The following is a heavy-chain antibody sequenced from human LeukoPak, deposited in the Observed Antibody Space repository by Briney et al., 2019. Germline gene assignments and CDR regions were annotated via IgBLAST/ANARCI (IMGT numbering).Heavy chain of an antibody. V-gene: IGHV3-11*06. CDR1: GFTFSDYY. Sequence: GGSLRLSCAASGFTFSDYYMSWIRQAPGKGLEWVSYISSSSSYTNYADSVKGRFTISRDNAKNSLYLQMNGLRAEDTAVYYCARGGGDHCSGGSCYSRSFDYWGQGTLVTVSS. J-gene: IGHJ4*02. CDR2: ISSSSSYT. D-gene: IGHD2-15*01. CDR3: ARGGGDHCSGGSCYSRSFDY.